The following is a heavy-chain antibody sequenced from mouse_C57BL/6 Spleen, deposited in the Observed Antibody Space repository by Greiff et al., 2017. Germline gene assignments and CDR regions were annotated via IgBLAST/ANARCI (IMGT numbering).Heavy chain of an antibody. V-gene: IGHV1-82*01. Sequence: QVQLQQSGPELVKPGASVKISCKASGYAFSSSWMNWVKQWPGKGLEWIGRIYPGDGDTNYNGTFKGKATLTADKSSSTAYMQLSSLASEDSAVYFCARWNYSNPFAYWGQGTLVTVSA. D-gene: IGHD2-5*01. CDR2: IYPGDGDT. CDR1: GYAFSSSW. CDR3: ARWNYSNPFAY. J-gene: IGHJ3*01.